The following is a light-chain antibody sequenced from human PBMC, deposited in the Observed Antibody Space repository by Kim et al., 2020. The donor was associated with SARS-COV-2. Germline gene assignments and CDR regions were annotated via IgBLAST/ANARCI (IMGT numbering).Light chain of an antibody. CDR3: SSYTSSSTLYV. CDR2: DVS. Sequence: QSALTQPASVSGSPGQSITISCTGTSSDVGGYNYVSWYQQHPGKAPKLMIYDVSKRPSGVSNRFSGSKSGNTASLTISGLQAEDEVDYYCSSYTSSSTLYVFGTGTKVTVL. V-gene: IGLV2-14*01. J-gene: IGLJ1*01. CDR1: SSDVGGYNY.